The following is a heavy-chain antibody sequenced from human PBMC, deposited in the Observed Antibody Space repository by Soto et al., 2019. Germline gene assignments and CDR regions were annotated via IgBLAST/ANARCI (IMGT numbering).Heavy chain of an antibody. V-gene: IGHV4-39*01. CDR3: ARQLGYSSGWYFSAWFDP. D-gene: IGHD6-19*01. J-gene: IGHJ5*02. CDR2: IYYSGST. CDR1: GGSISSSSYY. Sequence: SETLSLTCTVSGGSISSSSYYWGWIRQPPGKGLEWIGSIYYSGSTYYNPSLKSRVTISVDTSKNQFSLKLSSVTAADTAVYYCARQLGYSSGWYFSAWFDPWGQGTLVTVSS.